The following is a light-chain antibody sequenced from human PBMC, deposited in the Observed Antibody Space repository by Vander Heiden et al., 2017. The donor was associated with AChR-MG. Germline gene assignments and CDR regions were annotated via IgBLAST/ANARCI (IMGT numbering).Light chain of an antibody. V-gene: IGKV1-39*01. CDR3: QQTYSSPPT. CDR2: AAS. Sequence: DIQMTQSPSSLSASIGDRITITCRTSQSISNYLNWYQQKPGKTPKFLIYAASSLQSGVPSRFVGSASGTDFTLTITSLQPEDFATYYCQQTYSSPPTFGQGTKVEIK. CDR1: QSISNY. J-gene: IGKJ1*01.